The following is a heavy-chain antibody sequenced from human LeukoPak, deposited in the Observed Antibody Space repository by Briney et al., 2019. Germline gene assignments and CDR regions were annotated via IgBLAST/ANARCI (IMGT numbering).Heavy chain of an antibody. CDR1: GYTFTGYY. V-gene: IGHV1-2*02. Sequence: ASVKVSCKASGYTFTGYYMHWVRQAPGQGLEWMGWINPNSGGTNYAQKFQGRVTMTRDTSISTAYMELSRLRSDDTAVYYCARVQGDSSSSGDLDYWGQGTLVTVSS. D-gene: IGHD6-6*01. J-gene: IGHJ4*02. CDR3: ARVQGDSSSSGDLDY. CDR2: INPNSGGT.